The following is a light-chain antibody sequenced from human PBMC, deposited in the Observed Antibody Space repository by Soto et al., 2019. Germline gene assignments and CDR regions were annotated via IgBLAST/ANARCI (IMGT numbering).Light chain of an antibody. V-gene: IGKV1-5*03. Sequence: DIQMTQSPSTLSASVGDRVTITCRASESVRSSLAWYQQKPGRAPSLLIYKASNLESGVPSRFSGIGSGTEFTLIISALQPDDFATYFCQQYHNDSPWTFGQGTTV. CDR3: QQYHNDSPWT. J-gene: IGKJ1*01. CDR1: ESVRSS. CDR2: KAS.